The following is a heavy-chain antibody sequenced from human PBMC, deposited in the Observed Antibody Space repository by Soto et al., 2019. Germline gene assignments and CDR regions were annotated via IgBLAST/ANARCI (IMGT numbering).Heavy chain of an antibody. J-gene: IGHJ3*02. CDR2: IKQDGSEK. CDR3: ARDRYSSSWGYINAFDI. D-gene: IGHD6-13*01. CDR1: GFTFSSYW. V-gene: IGHV3-7*01. Sequence: PGGSLRLSCAASGFTFSSYWMSWVRQAPGKGLEWVANIKQDGSEKYYVDSVKGRFTISRDNAKNSLYLQMGSLRAEDMAVYYCARDRYSSSWGYINAFDIWGQGTMVTVSS.